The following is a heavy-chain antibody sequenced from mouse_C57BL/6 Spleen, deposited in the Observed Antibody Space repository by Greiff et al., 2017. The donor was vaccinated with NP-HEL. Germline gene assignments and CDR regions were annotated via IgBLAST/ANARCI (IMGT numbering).Heavy chain of an antibody. CDR2: IDPSDSYT. CDR3: ARSERDYWFAY. V-gene: IGHV1-69*01. D-gene: IGHD2-4*01. J-gene: IGHJ3*01. CDR1: GYTFTSYW. Sequence: QVQLQQPGAELVMPGASVKLSCKASGYTFTSYWMHWVKQRPGQGLEWIGEIDPSDSYTNYNQKFKGKSTLTVDKSSSTAYMQLSSLTSEDSAVYYCARSERDYWFAYWGQGTLVTVSA.